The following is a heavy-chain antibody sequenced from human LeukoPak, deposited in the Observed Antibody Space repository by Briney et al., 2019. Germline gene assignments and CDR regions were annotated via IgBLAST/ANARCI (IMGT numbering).Heavy chain of an antibody. CDR3: AKTGNPATGDY. Sequence: GGSLRLSCAASGFIFNNYWMSWVRQTPGKGLEWVASIRQDGNEKKYVDSVKGRFTISRDNAKNSLYLQMNSLRAEDTAVYYCAKTGNPATGDYWGQGTLVTVSS. V-gene: IGHV3-7*03. D-gene: IGHD1-1*01. CDR2: IRQDGNEK. CDR1: GFIFNNYW. J-gene: IGHJ4*02.